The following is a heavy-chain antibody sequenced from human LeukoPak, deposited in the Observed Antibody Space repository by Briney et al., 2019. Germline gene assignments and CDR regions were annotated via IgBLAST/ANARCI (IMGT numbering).Heavy chain of an antibody. CDR2: LTGSGRST. CDR1: GFSFINFA. J-gene: IGHJ4*02. D-gene: IGHD4-17*01. Sequence: GGSLRLSCTASGFSFINFAMTWVRQAPGKGLEWVSTLTGSGRSTYYADSVKGRFTISRDNSKNTLFLQMNSLRAEDTAVYYCAKGPYGDFDYWGQGTLVTVSS. CDR3: AKGPYGDFDY. V-gene: IGHV3-23*01.